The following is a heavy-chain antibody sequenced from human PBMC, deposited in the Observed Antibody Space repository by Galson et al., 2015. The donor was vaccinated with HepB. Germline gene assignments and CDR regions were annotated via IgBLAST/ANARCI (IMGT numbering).Heavy chain of an antibody. Sequence: SLRLSCAASGLTFCTYDMHWVRQAPGKGLEWVAFISYDGSNNFYADSVKGRFTISRDNSRNTLYLQLSSLRAEDMAVYYCAKDLWGRGGDWGQGTLVTVSS. CDR1: GLTFCTYD. D-gene: IGHD3-16*01. V-gene: IGHV3-30*18. J-gene: IGHJ4*02. CDR3: AKDLWGRGGD. CDR2: ISYDGSNN.